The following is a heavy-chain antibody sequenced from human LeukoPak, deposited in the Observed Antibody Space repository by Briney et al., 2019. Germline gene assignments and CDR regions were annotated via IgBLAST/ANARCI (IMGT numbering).Heavy chain of an antibody. J-gene: IGHJ4*02. Sequence: GGSLRLSCAASGFTFSSYSMNWVRQAPGKGLEWVSSISSSSYIYYADSVKGRFTISRDNAKNSLYLQMNSLRAEDTAVYYCAREGGYSGYDMDYWGQGTLVTVSS. D-gene: IGHD5-12*01. CDR2: ISSSSYI. CDR1: GFTFSSYS. CDR3: AREGGYSGYDMDY. V-gene: IGHV3-21*01.